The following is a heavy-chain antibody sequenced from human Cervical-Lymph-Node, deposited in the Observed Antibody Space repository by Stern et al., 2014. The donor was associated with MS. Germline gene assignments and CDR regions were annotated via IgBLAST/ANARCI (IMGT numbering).Heavy chain of an antibody. CDR3: AREEAGHRLGMMDV. J-gene: IGHJ6*02. CDR2: INLSGGST. D-gene: IGHD6-19*01. Sequence: VQLEESGAEVKKPGASVKVSCKASGYTFTSYYMHWARQAPGQGLEWMGVINLSGGSTSYAQKFQGRVTMTRDTSTSTVYMELSSLRSEDTAVYYCAREEAGHRLGMMDVWGLGTTVTVSS. V-gene: IGHV1-46*01. CDR1: GYTFTSYY.